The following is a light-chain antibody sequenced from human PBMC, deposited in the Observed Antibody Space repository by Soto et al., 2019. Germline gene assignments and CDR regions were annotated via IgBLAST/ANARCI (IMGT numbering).Light chain of an antibody. J-gene: IGKJ1*01. Sequence: DIVITETTESPAVWLADGATVNYRSSHSFLYSSNNKNYLAWYQQKPGQPPKLLIYWASTRESGVPDRFSGSGSGTDFTLTISSLQAEDVAVYYCQQYYSSPWTFGQGTKVDIK. V-gene: IGKV4-1*01. CDR1: HSFLYSSNNKNY. CDR2: WAS. CDR3: QQYYSSPWT.